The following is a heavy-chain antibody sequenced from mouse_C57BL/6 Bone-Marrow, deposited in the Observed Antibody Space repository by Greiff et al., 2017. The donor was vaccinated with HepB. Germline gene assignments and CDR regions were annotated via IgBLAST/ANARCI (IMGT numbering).Heavy chain of an antibody. Sequence: EVQLQQSGAELVRPGASVKLSCTASGFNIKDDYMHWVKQRPEQGLEWIGWIDPENGDTEYASKFQGKATITADTPSNTAYLHLSSLTSEDTAVYYCTTTLAFDVWSTGTTVTVSS. CDR3: TTTLAFDV. CDR1: GFNIKDDY. J-gene: IGHJ1*03. V-gene: IGHV14-4*01. CDR2: IDPENGDT.